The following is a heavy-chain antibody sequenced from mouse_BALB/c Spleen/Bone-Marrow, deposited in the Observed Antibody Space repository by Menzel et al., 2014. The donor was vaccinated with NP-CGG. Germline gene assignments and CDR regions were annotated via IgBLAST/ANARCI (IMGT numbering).Heavy chain of an antibody. Sequence: EVNLVESGGGLVQPGGSLKLSCTASGFTFSSYSMSWVRQTPEKRPEWVAYISNGGGSTYYPDAVKGRFTISRDNAKNSLYLQMSSLKSEDTAMYYCARQGYGYVDFDVWGAGTTVTVSS. V-gene: IGHV5-12-2*01. D-gene: IGHD1-2*01. CDR1: GFTFSSYS. CDR3: ARQGYGYVDFDV. J-gene: IGHJ1*01. CDR2: ISNGGGST.